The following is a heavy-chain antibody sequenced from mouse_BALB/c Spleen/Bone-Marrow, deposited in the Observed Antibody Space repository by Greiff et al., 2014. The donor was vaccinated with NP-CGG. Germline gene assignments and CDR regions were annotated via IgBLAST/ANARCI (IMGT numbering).Heavy chain of an antibody. CDR3: AREITTGFAY. CDR1: GFTFSSFG. Sequence: EVHLVESGGGLVQPGGSRKLSCAASGFTFSSFGMHWVRQAPEKGLEWVAYIRSGSSTIYYADTVKGRFTISRDNPKNTLFLQMTSLRSEDTAMYYCAREITTGFAYWGQGTLVTVSA. V-gene: IGHV5-17*02. D-gene: IGHD2-4*01. J-gene: IGHJ3*01. CDR2: IRSGSSTI.